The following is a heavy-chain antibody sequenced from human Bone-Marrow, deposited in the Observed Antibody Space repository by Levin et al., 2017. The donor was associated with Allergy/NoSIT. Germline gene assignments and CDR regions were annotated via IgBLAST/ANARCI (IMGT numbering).Heavy chain of an antibody. CDR2: IWYDGSNK. CDR1: GFTFSSYG. D-gene: IGHD3-22*01. CDR3: ARDHDTSDAFDI. Sequence: GGSLRLSCAASGFTFSSYGMHWVRQAPGKGLEWVAVIWYDGSNKYYADSVKGRFTISRDNSKNTLYLQMNSLRAEDTAVYYCARDHDTSDAFDIWGQGTMVTVSS. J-gene: IGHJ3*02. V-gene: IGHV3-33*01.